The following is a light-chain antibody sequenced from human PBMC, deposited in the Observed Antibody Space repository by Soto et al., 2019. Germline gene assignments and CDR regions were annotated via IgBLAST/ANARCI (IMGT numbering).Light chain of an antibody. Sequence: DIQMTQSPSSLSASVGDRVTITCRASQRIISYLNWYQQKPGKAPEPLIYGASTLQSGVPSRFSGSGYGTEFTLTISSLQPEDFATYYCQQSYSTPRTFGQGTKVERK. CDR3: QQSYSTPRT. CDR1: QRIISY. CDR2: GAS. J-gene: IGKJ1*01. V-gene: IGKV1-39*01.